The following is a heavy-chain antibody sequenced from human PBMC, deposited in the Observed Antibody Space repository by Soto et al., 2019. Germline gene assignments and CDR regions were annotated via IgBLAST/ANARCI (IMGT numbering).Heavy chain of an antibody. D-gene: IGHD6-6*01. V-gene: IGHV3-7*01. J-gene: IGHJ4*02. CDR3: ARDRWVAARYFDY. CDR2: IKQDGSEK. CDR1: GFTFSSYW. Sequence: GGSLRLSCAASGFTFSSYWMSWVRQAPGKGLEWVASIKQDGSEKYYGDSVKGRFTISRDNAKNSLYLQMNSLRAEDTAVYYCARDRWVAARYFDYWGQGTLVTVSS.